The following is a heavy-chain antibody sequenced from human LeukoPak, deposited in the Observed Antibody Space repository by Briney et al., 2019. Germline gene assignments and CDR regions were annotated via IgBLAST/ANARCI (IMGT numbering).Heavy chain of an antibody. CDR3: AKGALRYFDWDLYFDY. V-gene: IGHV3-23*01. CDR2: ISGSGSST. J-gene: IGHJ4*02. Sequence: GGSLRLSCAASGFTFSSYAMGWVRQAPGKGLEWVSAISGSGSSTYYADSVKGRFTISRDNAKNSLYLQMNSLRAEDMALYYCAKGALRYFDWDLYFDYWGQGTLVTVSS. CDR1: GFTFSSYA. D-gene: IGHD3-9*01.